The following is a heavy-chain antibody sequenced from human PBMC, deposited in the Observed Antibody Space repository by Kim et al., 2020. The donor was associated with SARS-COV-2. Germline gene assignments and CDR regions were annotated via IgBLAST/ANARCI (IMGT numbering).Heavy chain of an antibody. V-gene: IGHV4-31*03. CDR2: IYYSGST. J-gene: IGHJ4*02. Sequence: SETLSLTCTVSGGSISSGGYYWSWIRQHPGKGLEWIGYIYYSGSTYYNPSLKSRVTISVDTSKNQFSLKLSSVTAADTAVYYCARAPRGGFLEWLWGQGTLVTVSS. CDR3: ARAPRGGFLEWL. D-gene: IGHD3-3*01. CDR1: GGSISSGGYY.